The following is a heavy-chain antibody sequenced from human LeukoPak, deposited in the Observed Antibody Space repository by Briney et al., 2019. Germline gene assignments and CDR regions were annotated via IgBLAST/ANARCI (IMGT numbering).Heavy chain of an antibody. CDR1: GFAFSSSN. CDR2: ITSDAYI. J-gene: IGHJ4*02. CDR3: ARADYGDYGVDY. Sequence: GGSLRLSCAASGFAFSSSNFNWFRQAPGKGLEWVSSITSDAYIYYADPLKGRFSISRDNAKNSVYLQMISLRVEDTAVYYCARADYGDYGVDYWGQGTLVTVSS. V-gene: IGHV3-21*01. D-gene: IGHD4-17*01.